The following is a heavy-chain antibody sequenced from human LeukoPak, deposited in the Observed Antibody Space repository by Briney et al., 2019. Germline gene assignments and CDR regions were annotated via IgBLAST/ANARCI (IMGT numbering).Heavy chain of an antibody. V-gene: IGHV4-39*07. CDR2: LSYSGSA. J-gene: IGHJ4*02. Sequence: SETLSLTCTVSDGSISSSIYYWGWIRQPPGKGLEWIGTLSYSGSAYYNPSLKSRVTISGDTSKTPISLNLSSVTAADTAVYYCAREPTSGREPTSGRPLDYWGQGTLVTVSS. CDR1: DGSISSSIYY. CDR3: AREPTSGREPTSGRPLDY. D-gene: IGHD5-12*01.